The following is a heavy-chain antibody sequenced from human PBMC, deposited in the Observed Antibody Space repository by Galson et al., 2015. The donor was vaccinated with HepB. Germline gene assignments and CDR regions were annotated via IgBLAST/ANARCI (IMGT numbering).Heavy chain of an antibody. V-gene: IGHV6-1*01. J-gene: IGHJ5*02. D-gene: IGHD6-6*01. CDR3: ARALTSIAANWFDP. CDR2: TYYRSKWYN. CDR1: GDSVSSNSAA. Sequence: CAISGDSVSSNSAAWNWIRQSPSRGLEWLGRTYYRSKWYNDYAVSVKSRITINPDTSKNQFSLKLSSVTAADTAVYYCARALTSIAANWFDPWGQETLVTVSS.